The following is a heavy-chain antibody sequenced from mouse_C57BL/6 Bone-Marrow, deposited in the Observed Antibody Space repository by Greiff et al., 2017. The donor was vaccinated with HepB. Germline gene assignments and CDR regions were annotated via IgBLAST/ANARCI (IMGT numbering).Heavy chain of an antibody. Sequence: EVKLMESGGGLVQPGGSLSLSCAASGSNFTDYYMSWVRQPPGKALEWLGFIRNKANGYTTEYSASVKGRFTISRDNSQSILYLQMNALRAEDSSTYYCARRDIGHYGAYWGQGTLVTVSA. CDR3: ARRDIGHYGAY. D-gene: IGHD1-2*01. CDR1: GSNFTDYY. J-gene: IGHJ3*01. V-gene: IGHV7-3*01. CDR2: IRNKANGYTT.